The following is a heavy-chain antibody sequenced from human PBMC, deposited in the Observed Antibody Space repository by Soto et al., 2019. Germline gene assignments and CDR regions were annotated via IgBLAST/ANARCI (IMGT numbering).Heavy chain of an antibody. V-gene: IGHV4-59*08. J-gene: IGHJ6*02. CDR1: SGPSSSHN. CDR2: VYSTGGT. CDR3: VRQGIGNLHGLVDV. Sequence: QVQLQQSGPGLVKPSETLSLTCSVSSGPSSSHNWGWIRQPPGRGLEWLGYVYSTGGTSYNPSLKSLVTISADTSTNHISRTLPSVTAADTAFYYCVRQGIGNLHGLVDVWVQGTTVRVSS. D-gene: IGHD1-1*01.